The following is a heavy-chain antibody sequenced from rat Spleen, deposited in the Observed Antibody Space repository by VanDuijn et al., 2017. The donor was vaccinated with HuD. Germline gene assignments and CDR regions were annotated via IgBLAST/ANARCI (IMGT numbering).Heavy chain of an antibody. J-gene: IGHJ2*01. CDR1: GFTFSSYY. Sequence: EVQLVESGGDLVQPGRSLKLSCAASGFTFSSYYMAWVRQAPTKGLEWVASISYDGGSTYYRDSVKGRFTISRDNAKSSLYLQMDSLRSEDTATYYCTRDSTYASLDYWGQGVTVTVSS. D-gene: IGHD1-2*01. V-gene: IGHV5-20*01. CDR2: ISYDGGST. CDR3: TRDSTYASLDY.